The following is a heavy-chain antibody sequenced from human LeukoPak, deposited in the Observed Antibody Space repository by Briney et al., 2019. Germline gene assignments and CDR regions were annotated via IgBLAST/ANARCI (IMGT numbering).Heavy chain of an antibody. Sequence: PGGSLRLSCAASGFTFSSYEMNWVRRAPGKGLEWVSYISSSGSTIYYADSVKGRFTISRDNAKNSLYLQMNSLRAEDTAVYYCARGGYSYGIGDYWGQGTLVTVSS. D-gene: IGHD5-18*01. CDR3: ARGGYSYGIGDY. CDR1: GFTFSSYE. V-gene: IGHV3-48*03. CDR2: ISSSGSTI. J-gene: IGHJ4*02.